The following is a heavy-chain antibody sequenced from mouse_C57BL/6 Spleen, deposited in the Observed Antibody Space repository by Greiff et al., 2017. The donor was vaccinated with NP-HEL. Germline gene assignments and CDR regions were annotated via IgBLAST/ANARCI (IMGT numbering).Heavy chain of an antibody. CDR3: ARDGLTGTNWYFDV. CDR2: ISYDGSN. J-gene: IGHJ1*03. CDR1: GYSITSGYY. Sequence: EVKLMESGPGLVKPSQSLSLTCSVTGYSITSGYYWNWIRQFPGNKLEWMGYISYDGSNNYNPSLKNRISITRDTSKNQFFLKLNSVTTEDTATYYCARDGLTGTNWYFDVWGTGTTVTVSS. D-gene: IGHD4-1*01. V-gene: IGHV3-6*01.